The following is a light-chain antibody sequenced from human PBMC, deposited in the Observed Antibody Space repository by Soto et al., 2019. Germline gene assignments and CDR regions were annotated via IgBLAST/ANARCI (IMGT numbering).Light chain of an antibody. J-gene: IGKJ3*01. CDR1: QSVAANY. V-gene: IGKV3-20*01. CDR3: HQYGTAPLT. Sequence: EVVLTQSPGTLSLSPGERATLSCRASQSVAANYLAWYQQTRGQAPRLLIYGASSRATGIPDRFSGSGSGTDFTLTISRLEPEDFSVYYCHQYGTAPLTFGPGTKVDI. CDR2: GAS.